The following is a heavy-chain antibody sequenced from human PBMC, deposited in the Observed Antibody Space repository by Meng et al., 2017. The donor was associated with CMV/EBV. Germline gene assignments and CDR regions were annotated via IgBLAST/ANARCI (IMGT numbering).Heavy chain of an antibody. Sequence: ASVKVSCKASGYTFTSYDINWVRQATGQGLEWMGWMNPNSGNTGYAQKFQGRVTMTRNTSISTAYMELNSLRAEDTAVYYCARDDLPKTVYYGSGSRHASIDYWGQGTLVTVSS. CDR3: ARDDLPKTVYYGSGSRHASIDY. V-gene: IGHV1-8*01. D-gene: IGHD3-10*01. J-gene: IGHJ4*02. CDR2: MNPNSGNT. CDR1: GYTFTSYD.